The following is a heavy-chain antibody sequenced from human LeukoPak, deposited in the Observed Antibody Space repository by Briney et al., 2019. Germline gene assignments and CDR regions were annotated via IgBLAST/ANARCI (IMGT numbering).Heavy chain of an antibody. D-gene: IGHD6-13*01. Sequence: GGSLRLSCAASGFTFSSYAMSWVRQAPGKGLERVSSISGSGASTYYMDSVKGRFTISRDNSKNILYLQVNSLRAEDTAIYYCAKDVIAGQGRNFDSWGQGTLITVSS. CDR3: AKDVIAGQGRNFDS. CDR2: ISGSGAST. V-gene: IGHV3-23*01. CDR1: GFTFSSYA. J-gene: IGHJ4*02.